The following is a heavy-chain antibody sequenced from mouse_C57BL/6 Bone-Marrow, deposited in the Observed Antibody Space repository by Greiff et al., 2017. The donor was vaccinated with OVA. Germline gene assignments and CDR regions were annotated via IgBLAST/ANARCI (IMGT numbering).Heavy chain of an antibody. CDR2: ISSGSSTI. CDR3: ATTGNYAMDY. Sequence: DVQLVESGGGLVKPGGSLKLSCAASGFTFSDYGMHWVRQAPEKGLEWVAYISSGSSTIYYADTVKGRFTISRDNAKNTLFLQMTSLRSEDTAMYYCATTGNYAMDYWGQGTSVTVSS. V-gene: IGHV5-17*01. D-gene: IGHD4-1*02. J-gene: IGHJ4*01. CDR1: GFTFSDYG.